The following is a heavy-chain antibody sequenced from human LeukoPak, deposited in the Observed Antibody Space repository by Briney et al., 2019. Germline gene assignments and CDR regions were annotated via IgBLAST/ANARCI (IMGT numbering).Heavy chain of an antibody. CDR1: GGSFSGYY. V-gene: IGHV4-34*01. CDR2: INHSGST. J-gene: IGHJ4*02. D-gene: IGHD3-22*01. Sequence: SETLSLTCAVDGGSFSGYYWSWIRQPPGKGLEWIGEINHSGSTYYNPSLKSRVTISVDTSKNQFSLKLSSVTAADTAVYYCARGVDSSLAAVPIRRLNRIPLFDYWGQGTLVTVSS. CDR3: ARGVDSSLAAVPIRRLNRIPLFDY.